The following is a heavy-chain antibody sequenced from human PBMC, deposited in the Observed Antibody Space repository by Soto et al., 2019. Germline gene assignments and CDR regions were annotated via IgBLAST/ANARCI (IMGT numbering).Heavy chain of an antibody. J-gene: IGHJ6*02. CDR3: ARDYLEVVPAAEYYYYYGMDV. D-gene: IGHD2-2*01. CDR1: GGSVSSGSYY. Sequence: QVQLQESGPGLVKPSETLSLTCTVSGGSVSSGSYYWSWIRQPPGKGLEWIGYIYYSGSTNYNPSLKSRVTISVDTSKNQFSLKLSSVTAADTAVYYCARDYLEVVPAAEYYYYYGMDVWGQGTTVTVSS. V-gene: IGHV4-61*01. CDR2: IYYSGST.